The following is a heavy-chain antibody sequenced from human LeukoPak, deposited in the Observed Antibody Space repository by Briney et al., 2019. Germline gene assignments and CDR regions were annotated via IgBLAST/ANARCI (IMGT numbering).Heavy chain of an antibody. Sequence: SVKVSCKASGGTFSSYAISWARQAPEQGLEWMGGIIPIFGTANYAQKFQGRVTITTDESTSTAYMELSSLRSEDTAVYYCARGLRATVTDYFDYWGQGTLVTVSS. CDR3: ARGLRATVTDYFDY. D-gene: IGHD4-11*01. J-gene: IGHJ4*02. CDR2: IIPIFGTA. V-gene: IGHV1-69*05. CDR1: GGTFSSYA.